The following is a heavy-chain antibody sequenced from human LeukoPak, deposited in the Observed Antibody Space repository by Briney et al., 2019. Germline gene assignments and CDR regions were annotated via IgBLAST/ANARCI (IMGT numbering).Heavy chain of an antibody. CDR2: IYRGGST. J-gene: IGHJ6*02. Sequence: HPGGSLRLSCAVSGFTVSRNFMSWVRQAPGKGLEWVSVIYRGGSTYYADSVKGRFSISTDNSKNTLYLQMSSLRAEDTAVYYCARDNMGELASSGIYHYYGMDVWGQGTTVIVSS. CDR1: GFTVSRNF. D-gene: IGHD3-16*01. CDR3: ARDNMGELASSGIYHYYGMDV. V-gene: IGHV3-66*01.